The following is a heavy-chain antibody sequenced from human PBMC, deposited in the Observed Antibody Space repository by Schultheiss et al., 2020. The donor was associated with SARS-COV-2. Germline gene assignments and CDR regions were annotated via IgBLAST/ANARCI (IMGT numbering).Heavy chain of an antibody. CDR2: IYYSGST. Sequence: SETLSLTCTVSGGSISSGGYYWSWIRQHPGKGLEWIGYIYYSGSTNYNPSLKSRVTISVDTSKNQFSLKLSSVTAADTAVYYCARTSYDFWSGYRPYYYYYGMDVWGQGTTVTVSS. CDR1: GGSISSGGYY. CDR3: ARTSYDFWSGYRPYYYYYGMDV. D-gene: IGHD3-3*01. V-gene: IGHV4-61*08. J-gene: IGHJ6*02.